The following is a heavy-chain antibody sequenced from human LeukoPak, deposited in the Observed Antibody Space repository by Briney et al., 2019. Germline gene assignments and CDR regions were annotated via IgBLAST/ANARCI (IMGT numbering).Heavy chain of an antibody. CDR1: DGSISIYY. CDR2: VYSSGNT. CDR3: VRDRELTY. D-gene: IGHD3-10*01. J-gene: IGHJ4*02. Sequence: ASETLSLTCTVSDGSISIYYWSWIRQPPGKGLEWIGYVYSSGNTNYSPSLEGRAIISADTSKNQFSLKLTSVTAADTAVYYCVRDRELTYWGQGILVTVSS. V-gene: IGHV4-4*08.